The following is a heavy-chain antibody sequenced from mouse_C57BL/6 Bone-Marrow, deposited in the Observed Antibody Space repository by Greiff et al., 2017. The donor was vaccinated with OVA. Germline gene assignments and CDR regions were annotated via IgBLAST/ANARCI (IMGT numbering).Heavy chain of an antibody. CDR1: GFNITDDY. D-gene: IGHD2-5*01. Sequence: VQLQQSGAELVRPGASVKLSCTASGFNITDDYMHWVKQRPEQGLEWIGWIDPENGDTEYASKFQGKATITVDTSSNTAYLQLSSLTSEDTAVYYCTTNADYRNRDYAMDYGGQGTSVTVSS. CDR3: TTNADYRNRDYAMDY. CDR2: IDPENGDT. J-gene: IGHJ4*01. V-gene: IGHV14-4*01.